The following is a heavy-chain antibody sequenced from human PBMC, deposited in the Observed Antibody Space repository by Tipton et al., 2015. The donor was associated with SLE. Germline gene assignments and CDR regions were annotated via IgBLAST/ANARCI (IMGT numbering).Heavy chain of an antibody. Sequence: LRLSCAVYGGSFTGYFWTWIRQSPRKGLEWIGEISHSGGTNYNPSLKSRVIISVDTSKNQFSLRLSSMTAADTAVYYCATRGGSFVAGFDYWGQGTLVTVSS. CDR3: ATRGGSFVAGFDY. D-gene: IGHD2-21*01. CDR2: ISHSGGT. J-gene: IGHJ4*02. CDR1: GGSFTGYF. V-gene: IGHV4-34*01.